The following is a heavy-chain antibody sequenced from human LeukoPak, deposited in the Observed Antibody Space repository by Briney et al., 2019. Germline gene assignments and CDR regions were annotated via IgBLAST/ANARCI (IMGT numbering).Heavy chain of an antibody. CDR3: ARSFRILGTGYVGATRVDY. V-gene: IGHV3-30*01. CDR2: ISYDGSNK. Sequence: GGSLRLSCAASGFTFSIYAMHWVRQAPGKGLEWVAVISYDGSNKYYADSVKGRFTISRDNSKNTLYLQMNSLRAEDTAVYYCARSFRILGTGYVGATRVDYWGQGTLVTVSS. J-gene: IGHJ4*02. D-gene: IGHD1-26*01. CDR1: GFTFSIYA.